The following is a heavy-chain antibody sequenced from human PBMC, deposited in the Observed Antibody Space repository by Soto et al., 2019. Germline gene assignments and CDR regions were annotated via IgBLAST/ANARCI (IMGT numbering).Heavy chain of an antibody. CDR3: ARDYGDGTTTWYYYYGMDV. CDR2: INSDGSST. V-gene: IGHV3-74*01. J-gene: IGHJ6*02. D-gene: IGHD4-17*01. CDR1: GFTFSSYW. Sequence: HPGGSLRLSCAASGFTFSSYWMHRVRQAPGKGLVWVSRINSDGSSTSYADSVKGRFTISRDNAKNTLYLQMNSLRAEDTAVYYCARDYGDGTTTWYYYYGMDVWGQGTTVTVSS.